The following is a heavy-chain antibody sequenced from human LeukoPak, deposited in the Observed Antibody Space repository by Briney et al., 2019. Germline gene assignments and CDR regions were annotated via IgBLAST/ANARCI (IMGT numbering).Heavy chain of an antibody. Sequence: HPGGSLRLSCAASGFTFSSYAMSWVRQAPGKGLEWVSGISGSGGTTNYADSVKGRFTISRDNSKNTLYLQMNSLRVEDTAVYYCATRIATASGNYWGQGTLVTVSS. CDR2: ISGSGGTT. J-gene: IGHJ4*02. D-gene: IGHD6-13*01. V-gene: IGHV3-23*01. CDR3: ATRIATASGNY. CDR1: GFTFSSYA.